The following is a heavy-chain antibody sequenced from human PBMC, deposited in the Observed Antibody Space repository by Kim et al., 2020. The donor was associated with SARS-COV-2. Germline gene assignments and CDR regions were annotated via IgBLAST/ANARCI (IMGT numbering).Heavy chain of an antibody. J-gene: IGHJ4*02. CDR1: GYTFTSYA. Sequence: ASVKVSCKASGYTFTSYAMNWVRQAPGQGLEWMGWINTNTGNPTYAQGFTGRFVFSLDTSVSTAYLQISSLKAEDTAVYYCARESPSIAVAGTPFDYWGQGTLVTVSS. CDR2: INTNTGNP. CDR3: ARESPSIAVAGTPFDY. V-gene: IGHV7-4-1*02. D-gene: IGHD6-19*01.